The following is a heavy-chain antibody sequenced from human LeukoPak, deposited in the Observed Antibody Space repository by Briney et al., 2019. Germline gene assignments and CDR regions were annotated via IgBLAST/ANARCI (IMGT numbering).Heavy chain of an antibody. J-gene: IGHJ4*02. V-gene: IGHV4-61*02. Sequence: SQTLSLTCTVSGGSISSGSYYWSWIRQPAGKGLEWIGRICTSGSTNYNPSLKSRVTISVDTSKNQFSLKLSSVTAADTAVYYCASGTAMVDFDYWGQGTLVTVSS. D-gene: IGHD5-18*01. CDR3: ASGTAMVDFDY. CDR1: GGSISSGSYY. CDR2: ICTSGST.